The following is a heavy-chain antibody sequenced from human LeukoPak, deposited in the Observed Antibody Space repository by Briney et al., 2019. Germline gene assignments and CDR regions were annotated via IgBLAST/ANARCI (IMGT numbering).Heavy chain of an antibody. V-gene: IGHV4-59*08. D-gene: IGHD1-20*01. CDR1: GGSISSYY. Sequence: PSETLSLTCTVSGGSISSYYWSWIRQPPGKGLEWIGYIYYSESTNYNPSLKSRVTVSVDTSKNQFSLKLSSVTAADTAVYYCARSPSITGTTIDYWGQGTLVTVSS. J-gene: IGHJ4*02. CDR2: IYYSEST. CDR3: ARSPSITGTTIDY.